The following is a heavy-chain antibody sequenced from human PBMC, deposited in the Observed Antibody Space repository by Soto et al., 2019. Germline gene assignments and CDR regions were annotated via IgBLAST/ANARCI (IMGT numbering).Heavy chain of an antibody. CDR3: ARGSSTWYGVSFDY. D-gene: IGHD6-13*01. Sequence: QVQLVQSGAEVKKPGASVKVSCKASGYTFTSYDINWVRQAAGQGLEWMGWMNPNSGNTGYAQKFQGRVTMTRYTSINTAYMELNTLRSGDTAVYYCARGSSTWYGVSFDYWGQGTLVTVSS. V-gene: IGHV1-8*01. CDR1: GYTFTSYD. CDR2: MNPNSGNT. J-gene: IGHJ4*02.